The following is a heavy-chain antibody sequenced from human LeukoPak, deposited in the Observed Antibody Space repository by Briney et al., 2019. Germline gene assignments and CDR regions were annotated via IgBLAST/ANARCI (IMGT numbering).Heavy chain of an antibody. CDR1: GFTFSSYG. J-gene: IGHJ4*02. D-gene: IGHD3-10*01. CDR3: AKVKVPYYGSGSYYNGFDY. Sequence: GGSLRLSCAASGFTFSSYGMHWVRQAPGKGLEWVAVISYDGSNKYYADSVKGRFTISRDNSKNTLYLQMNSLRAEDTAVYYCAKVKVPYYGSGSYYNGFDYWGQGTLVTVSP. CDR2: ISYDGSNK. V-gene: IGHV3-30*18.